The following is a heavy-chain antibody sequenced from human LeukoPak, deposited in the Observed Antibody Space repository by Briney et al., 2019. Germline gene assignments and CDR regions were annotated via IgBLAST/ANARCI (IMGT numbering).Heavy chain of an antibody. V-gene: IGHV1-2*02. CDR1: GYPFTGYY. Sequence: ASVKVSCKASGYPFTGYYMQWVRQAPGQGLEWMVWINPNSGGTNYAQKFHGRVTMTTDTSISTAHMELSRLRSGDTAVYYCARDPRGSGSDYWGQGNLVTVSS. CDR3: ARDPRGSGSDY. D-gene: IGHD2-15*01. CDR2: INPNSGGT. J-gene: IGHJ4*02.